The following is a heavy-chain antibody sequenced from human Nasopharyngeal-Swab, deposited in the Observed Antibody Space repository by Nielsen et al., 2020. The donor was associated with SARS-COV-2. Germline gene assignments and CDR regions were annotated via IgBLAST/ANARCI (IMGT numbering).Heavy chain of an antibody. V-gene: IGHV3-33*01. J-gene: IGHJ4*02. CDR1: GFTFNNYG. CDR3: GRGRYYDSSGFEH. D-gene: IGHD3-22*01. Sequence: SCAASGFTFNNYGMHWVRQAPGKGLEWVAVIWYGGSEKHYADSVRGRFTISRDNPKNTLYLQMNSLRAEEQAIYYCGRGRYYDSSGFEHWGQGTLVSVSS. CDR2: IWYGGSEK.